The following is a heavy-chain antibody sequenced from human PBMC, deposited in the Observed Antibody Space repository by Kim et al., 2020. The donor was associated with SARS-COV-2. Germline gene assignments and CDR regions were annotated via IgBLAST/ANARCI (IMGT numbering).Heavy chain of an antibody. CDR2: IYYSGST. CDR3: ARLPDYYDSSVKAFDI. J-gene: IGHJ3*02. CDR1: GGSISSYY. V-gene: IGHV4-59*08. D-gene: IGHD3-22*01. Sequence: SETLSLTCTVSGGSISSYYWSWIRQPPGKGLEWIGYIYYSGSTNYNPSLKSRVTISVDTSKNQFSLKLSSVTAADTAVYYCARLPDYYDSSVKAFDIWGQGTMVTVSS.